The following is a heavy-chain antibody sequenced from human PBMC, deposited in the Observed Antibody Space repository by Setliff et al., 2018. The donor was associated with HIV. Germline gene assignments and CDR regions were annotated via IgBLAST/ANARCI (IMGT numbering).Heavy chain of an antibody. D-gene: IGHD6-13*01. J-gene: IGHJ3*02. CDR3: ARDTGQQLVGLDI. CDR1: GVTFSNYA. V-gene: IGHV1-69*05. Sequence: SVKVSCKASGVTFSNYAISWVRQAPGQGLEWMGGIIPIFGTANYAQKFQGRVTITTDESTTTAYMELSSLRSEDTAVYYCARDTGQQLVGLDIWGQGTMVTVSS. CDR2: IIPIFGTA.